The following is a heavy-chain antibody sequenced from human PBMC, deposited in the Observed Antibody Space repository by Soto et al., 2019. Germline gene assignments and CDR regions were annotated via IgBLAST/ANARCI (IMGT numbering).Heavy chain of an antibody. V-gene: IGHV1-18*01. CDR2: ISAYNGNT. CDR3: ARESRSPYYDFWSGYLGPDY. D-gene: IGHD3-3*01. Sequence: GASVKVSCKASGYTFTSYGISWVRQAPGQGLEWMGWISAYNGNTNYAQKLQGRVTMTTDTSTSTAYMELRSLRSDDTAVYYCARESRSPYYDFWSGYLGPDYWGQGTLVTVSS. J-gene: IGHJ4*02. CDR1: GYTFTSYG.